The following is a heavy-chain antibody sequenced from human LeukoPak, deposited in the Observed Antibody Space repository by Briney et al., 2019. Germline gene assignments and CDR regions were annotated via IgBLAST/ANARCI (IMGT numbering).Heavy chain of an antibody. D-gene: IGHD3-9*01. V-gene: IGHV3-21*01. CDR1: GFTFSSYS. J-gene: IGHJ5*02. Sequence: KSGGSLRLSCAASGFTFSSYSMNWVRQAPGKGLEWVSSISSSSSYIYYADSVKGRFTISRDNAKNSLYLQMNSLRAEDTAVYYCARGDFDRYNWFDPWGQGTLVTVSS. CDR2: ISSSSSYI. CDR3: ARGDFDRYNWFDP.